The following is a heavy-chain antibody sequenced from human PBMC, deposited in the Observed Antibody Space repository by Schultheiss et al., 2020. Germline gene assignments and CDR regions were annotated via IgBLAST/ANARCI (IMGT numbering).Heavy chain of an antibody. CDR3: ARGGICYSGYYYGMDV. CDR1: GGSISSGGYS. Sequence: TLSLTCTVSGGSISSGGYSWSWIRQPPGKGLEWIGYIYHSGSTYYNPSLKSRVTISVDTSKNQFSLKLSSVTAADTAVYYCARGGICYSGYYYGMDVWGQGTTVTVSS. D-gene: IGHD2-15*01. CDR2: IYHSGST. J-gene: IGHJ6*02. V-gene: IGHV4-30-2*01.